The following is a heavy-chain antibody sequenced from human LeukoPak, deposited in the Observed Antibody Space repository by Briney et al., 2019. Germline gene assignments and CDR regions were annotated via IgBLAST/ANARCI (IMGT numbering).Heavy chain of an antibody. CDR2: INAGNGNT. D-gene: IGHD2-2*01. CDR1: GYTFTSYA. Sequence: ASVKVSCTASGYTFTSYAMHWVRQAPGQRLEGMGWINAGNGNTKYSQKFQGRVTITRDTSASTAYMELSSLRSEDTAVYYCARVPATRGDNWFDPWGQGTLVTVSS. J-gene: IGHJ5*02. V-gene: IGHV1-3*01. CDR3: ARVPATRGDNWFDP.